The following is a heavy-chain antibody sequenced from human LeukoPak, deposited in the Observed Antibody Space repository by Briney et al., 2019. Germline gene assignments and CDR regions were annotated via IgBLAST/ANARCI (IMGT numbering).Heavy chain of an antibody. CDR2: IIPIFGTA. J-gene: IGHJ6*03. D-gene: IGHD2-2*01. Sequence: GASVKVSCKASGGTFSSYAISWVRQAPGQGLEWMGGIIPIFGTANYAQKFQGRVTITTDESTSTAYMELSSLRSEDTAVYYCARASVAVYYHYYYYMDVWGKGTMVTVSS. V-gene: IGHV1-69*05. CDR1: GGTFSSYA. CDR3: ARASVAVYYHYYYYMDV.